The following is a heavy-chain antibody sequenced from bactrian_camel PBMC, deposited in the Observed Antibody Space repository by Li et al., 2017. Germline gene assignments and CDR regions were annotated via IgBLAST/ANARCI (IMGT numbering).Heavy chain of an antibody. CDR3: AARGPYCYTKLSVRDFTY. J-gene: IGHJ6*01. CDR2: LDKTGRI. D-gene: IGHD2*01. V-gene: IGHV3S53*01. Sequence: VQLVESGGGSVQAGQSLTLSCTANGVTLGSVSNYCMGWFRQAPGKRRAEVAALDKTGRIDYAGSVKGRFTIAKDNAKNTVYLQMNSLKPEDTAMYYCAARGPYCYTKLSVRDFTYWGQGTQVTVS. CDR1: GVTLGSVSNYC.